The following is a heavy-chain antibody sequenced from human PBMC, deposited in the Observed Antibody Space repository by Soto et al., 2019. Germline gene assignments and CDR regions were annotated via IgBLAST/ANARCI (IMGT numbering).Heavy chain of an antibody. Sequence: QVQLVQSGAEVKKPGSSVKVSCKASGGTFSSYTISWVRQAPGQGLEWMGRIIPILGIATYAQKFQGRVTSTAEKSTSPAYRELSSLRSEDTAVYYWARREYGRSGNDLFDPWGQGTLVTVSS. D-gene: IGHD6-25*01. CDR2: IIPILGIA. CDR1: GGTFSSYT. CDR3: ARREYGRSGNDLFDP. V-gene: IGHV1-69*02. J-gene: IGHJ5*02.